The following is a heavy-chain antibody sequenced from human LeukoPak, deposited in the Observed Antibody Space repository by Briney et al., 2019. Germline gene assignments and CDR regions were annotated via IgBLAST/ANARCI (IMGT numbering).Heavy chain of an antibody. D-gene: IGHD3-9*01. Sequence: TGGSLRLSCAASGFTFDTYNFNWVRQAPGKGLEWVATIRSYSSYRHYGGSVKGRFTISRDNFRDTVFLELTTLRPEDTGLYYCVRDLTSGARFDFWGPGTLVTVSS. V-gene: IGHV3-21*01. CDR3: VRDLTSGARFDF. CDR2: IRSYSSYR. J-gene: IGHJ4*01. CDR1: GFTFDTYN.